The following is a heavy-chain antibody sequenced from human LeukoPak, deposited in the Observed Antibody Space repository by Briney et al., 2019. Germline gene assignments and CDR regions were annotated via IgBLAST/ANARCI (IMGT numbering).Heavy chain of an antibody. D-gene: IGHD6-6*01. J-gene: IGHJ4*02. CDR3: ARSSSSIAARHGY. Sequence: ASVKVSCKASGYTFTGYYMHWVRQAPGQGLEWMGWINPNSGGTNYAQKFQGRVIMTRDTSISTAYMELSRLRSDDTAVYYCARSSSSIAARHGYWGQGTLVTVSS. V-gene: IGHV1-2*02. CDR1: GYTFTGYY. CDR2: INPNSGGT.